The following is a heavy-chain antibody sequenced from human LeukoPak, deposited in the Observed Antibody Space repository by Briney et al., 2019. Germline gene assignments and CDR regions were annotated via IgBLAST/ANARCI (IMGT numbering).Heavy chain of an antibody. CDR1: GGSISSGGYY. CDR2: IYHSGST. Sequence: KTSQTLSLTCTVSGGSISSGGYYWSWIRQPPGKGLEWIGYIYHSGSTYYNPSLKSRVTISVDRSKNQFSLKLSSVTAADTAVYYCARDYGSGYDSLFHFDYWGQGTLVTVSS. J-gene: IGHJ4*02. CDR3: ARDYGSGYDSLFHFDY. V-gene: IGHV4-30-2*01. D-gene: IGHD5-12*01.